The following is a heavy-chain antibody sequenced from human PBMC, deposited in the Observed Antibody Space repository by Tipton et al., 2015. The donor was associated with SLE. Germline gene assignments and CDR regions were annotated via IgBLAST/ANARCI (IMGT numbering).Heavy chain of an antibody. CDR1: EFRFSDYA. Sequence: SLRLSCTASEFRFSDYAMHWVRQGPGKGLEWVAVIWSDGSKKSYVDSVKGRFTISRDNAKNSLFLQMNSLRAEDTAVYYCVRDSGLGGYWGQGTLVTVSA. CDR2: IWSDGSKK. V-gene: IGHV3-33*01. J-gene: IGHJ4*02. D-gene: IGHD3-16*01. CDR3: VRDSGLGGY.